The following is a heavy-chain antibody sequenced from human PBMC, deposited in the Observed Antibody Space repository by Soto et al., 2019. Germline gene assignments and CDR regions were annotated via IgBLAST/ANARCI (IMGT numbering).Heavy chain of an antibody. CDR1: GFTFDDYA. D-gene: IGHD3-22*01. Sequence: PGGSLRLSCAASGFTFDDYAMHWVRQAPGKGLEWVSGISWNSGSIGYADSVKGRFTISRDNAKNSLYLQMNSLRAEDTALYYCAKGFDYDSSGYYYYGMDVWGQGTTVTVSS. J-gene: IGHJ6*02. V-gene: IGHV3-9*01. CDR2: ISWNSGSI. CDR3: AKGFDYDSSGYYYYGMDV.